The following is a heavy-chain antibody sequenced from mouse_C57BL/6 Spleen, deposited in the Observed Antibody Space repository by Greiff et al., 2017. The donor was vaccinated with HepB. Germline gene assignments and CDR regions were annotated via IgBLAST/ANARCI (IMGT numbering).Heavy chain of an antibody. J-gene: IGHJ2*01. CDR2: IDPEDGET. Sequence: EVKLVESGAELVKPGASVKLSCTASGFNIKDYYMHWVKQRPEQGLEWIGRIDPEDGETKYAPKFQGKATITADTSSNTAYLQLSSLTSEDTAVYYCASITTVASDYWGQGTTLTVSS. CDR3: ASITTVASDY. CDR1: GFNIKDYY. D-gene: IGHD1-1*01. V-gene: IGHV14-2*01.